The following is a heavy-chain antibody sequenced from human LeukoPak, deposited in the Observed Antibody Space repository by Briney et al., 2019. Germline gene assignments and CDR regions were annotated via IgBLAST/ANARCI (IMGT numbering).Heavy chain of an antibody. J-gene: IGHJ4*02. D-gene: IGHD6-6*01. Sequence: GGSLRLSCAASGFTVSSNYMYWVRQAPGKGLEWVSVIYRDGSIYYADSVKGRFTISRDNSKNTLYLQMNSLRAEDTAVYYCATSSSRILDYWGRGTLVTVSS. CDR3: ATSSSRILDY. CDR2: IYRDGSI. CDR1: GFTVSSNY. V-gene: IGHV3-66*01.